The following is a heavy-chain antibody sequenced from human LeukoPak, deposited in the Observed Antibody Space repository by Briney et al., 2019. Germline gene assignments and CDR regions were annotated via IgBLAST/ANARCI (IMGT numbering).Heavy chain of an antibody. D-gene: IGHD4-23*01. CDR1: GFTFDDYA. Sequence: GRSLRLSCAASGFTFDDYAMHWVRQAPGRGLEWVSGISWNSGSIGYADSVKGRFTISRDNAKNSLYLQMNSLRAEDTALYYCAKDVGKSYYYSMDVWGQGTTVTVSS. CDR2: ISWNSGSI. J-gene: IGHJ6*02. CDR3: AKDVGKSYYYSMDV. V-gene: IGHV3-9*01.